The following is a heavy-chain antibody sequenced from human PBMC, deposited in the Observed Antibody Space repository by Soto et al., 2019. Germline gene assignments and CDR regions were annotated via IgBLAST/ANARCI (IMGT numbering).Heavy chain of an antibody. D-gene: IGHD3-10*01. J-gene: IGHJ4*02. CDR1: GYTFSSYG. CDR2: ISGYNGKT. V-gene: IGHV1-18*04. CDR3: ARDKMIDSSGLGTFDL. Sequence: ASVKVSCKASGYTFSSYGISWVRQAPGQGPEWMGWISGYNGKTKSAQKVQGRVTLTTDTSTTTAYMELRSLRSDDTAVYYCARDKMIDSSGLGTFDLWGQGTAVTVSS.